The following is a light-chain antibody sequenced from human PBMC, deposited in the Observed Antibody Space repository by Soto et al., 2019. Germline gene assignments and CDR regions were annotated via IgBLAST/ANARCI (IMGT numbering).Light chain of an antibody. CDR2: EVS. J-gene: IGLJ2*01. V-gene: IGLV2-14*01. Sequence: QSALTQPASVSGSPGQSITISCTGTSSDIGGYNYVSWYQQHPGKDPKLMIYEVSDRPSGVSNRFSGSRSGNTASLTISGLQAEDEAHYYCSSFSTSSTLVVFGGGTKVTVL. CDR1: SSDIGGYNY. CDR3: SSFSTSSTLVV.